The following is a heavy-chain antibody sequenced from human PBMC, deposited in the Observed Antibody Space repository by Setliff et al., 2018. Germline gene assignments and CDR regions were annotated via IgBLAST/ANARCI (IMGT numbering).Heavy chain of an antibody. V-gene: IGHV3-23*01. Sequence: PGESLTISCATSGFTFSSYAMSWVRQAPGKGLEWVSAISASGTSTYHADSVKGRFTISGDNSKNTLYLQMNSLRAEDTAVYFCAKSPVAYCSGAVCYPFDYWGQGTLVTVSS. CDR1: GFTFSSYA. J-gene: IGHJ4*02. CDR3: AKSPVAYCSGAVCYPFDY. D-gene: IGHD2-8*02. CDR2: ISASGTST.